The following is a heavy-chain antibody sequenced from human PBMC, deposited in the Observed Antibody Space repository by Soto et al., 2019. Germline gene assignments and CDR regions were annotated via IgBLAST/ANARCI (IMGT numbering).Heavy chain of an antibody. Sequence: QVQLGQSGPEVKDPGASVKISCKASGYTFTNFYIHWVLQAPGQGHEWMGIVKPNGGSTNYAQNRKGTITIARDTSTSKVYMDLISLRSEATAVYYCARGLASGDYWGQGTLVTVSS. J-gene: IGHJ4*02. D-gene: IGHD6-6*01. CDR3: ARGLASGDY. CDR1: GYTFTNFY. CDR2: VKPNGGST. V-gene: IGHV1-46*03.